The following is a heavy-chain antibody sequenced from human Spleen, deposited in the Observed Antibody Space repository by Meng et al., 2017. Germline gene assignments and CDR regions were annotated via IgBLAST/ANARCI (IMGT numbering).Heavy chain of an antibody. CDR1: GGSISSYY. D-gene: IGHD6-13*01. V-gene: IGHV4-59*01. CDR2: IYYSGST. J-gene: IGHJ6*02. Sequence: SETLSLTCTVSGGSISSYYWSWIRQPPGKGLEWIGYIYYSGSTNYNPSLKSRVTISVDTSKNQFSLKLSSVTAADTAVHYCARAPTRRAAAGTYYYYGMDVWGQGTTVTVSS. CDR3: ARAPTRRAAAGTYYYYGMDV.